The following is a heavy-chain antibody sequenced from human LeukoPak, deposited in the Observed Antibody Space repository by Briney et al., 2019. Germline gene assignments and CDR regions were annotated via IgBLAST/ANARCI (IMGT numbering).Heavy chain of an antibody. CDR1: GFSLSTSGMC. CDR3: ARIKYLGDWNDPNGRYYFDY. CDR2: IDWDDDK. Sequence: SGPALVKPTQTLTLTCTFSGFSLSTSGMCVSWIRQPPGKALEWLARIDWDDDKYYSTSLKTRLTISKDTSKNQVVLTMTNTDPVDTATYYCARIKYLGDWNDPNGRYYFDYWGQGTLVTVSS. J-gene: IGHJ4*02. V-gene: IGHV2-70*11. D-gene: IGHD1-1*01.